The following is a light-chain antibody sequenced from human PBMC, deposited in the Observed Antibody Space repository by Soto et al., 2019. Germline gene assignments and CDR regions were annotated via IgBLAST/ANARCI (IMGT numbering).Light chain of an antibody. CDR3: QQYCSSPIT. Sequence: EIVLTQSPGTLSLSPGERATLSCRASQSVSSSYLAWYQQKPGQAPRLLIYGASSRATGIPYRFIGSGSGTDFTLTISRLEAEDFAVYYCQQYCSSPITFGHGTRLEIK. CDR2: GAS. J-gene: IGKJ5*01. V-gene: IGKV3-20*01. CDR1: QSVSSSY.